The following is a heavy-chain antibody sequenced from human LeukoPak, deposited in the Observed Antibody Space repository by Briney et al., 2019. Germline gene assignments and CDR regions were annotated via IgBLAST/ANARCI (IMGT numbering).Heavy chain of an antibody. Sequence: ESLKISCKGSGYSFTSYWIGWVRQMPGKGLEWMGIIYPGDSDTRYSPSFQGQVTISADKSISTAYLQWSSLKASDTAMYYCARLESGYDSSGYHDYWGQGTLVTVSS. V-gene: IGHV5-51*01. CDR1: GYSFTSYW. J-gene: IGHJ4*02. D-gene: IGHD3-22*01. CDR2: IYPGDSDT. CDR3: ARLESGYDSSGYHDY.